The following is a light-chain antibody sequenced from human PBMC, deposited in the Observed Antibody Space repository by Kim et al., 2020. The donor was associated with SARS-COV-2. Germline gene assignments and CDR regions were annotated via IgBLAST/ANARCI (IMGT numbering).Light chain of an antibody. V-gene: IGLV2-8*01. CDR1: RSDVGGYNY. Sequence: GQSVTISCTGTRSDVGGYNYVSWYQQHQGKAPKLMIYEVSKRPSGVHDRFSGSKSGNTASLTVSGLQAEDEADYYCSSYAGSNNLVFGGGTQLTVL. CDR2: EVS. CDR3: SSYAGSNNLV. J-gene: IGLJ2*01.